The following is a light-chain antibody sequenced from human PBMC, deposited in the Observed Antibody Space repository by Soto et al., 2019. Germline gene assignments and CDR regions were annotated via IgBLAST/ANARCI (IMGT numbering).Light chain of an antibody. CDR1: QSVSSSY. J-gene: IGKJ4*01. V-gene: IGKV3-20*01. CDR3: QQYATSPPT. CDR2: GAS. Sequence: EIVLTQSPGTLSLSPGERATLSGMASQSVSSSYLAWYQQKPGQAPRLLIYGASNRASGIPDRFSGSGSGTDFTLTIGRLEPEDFAVYHCQQYATSPPTFGGGTKVEI.